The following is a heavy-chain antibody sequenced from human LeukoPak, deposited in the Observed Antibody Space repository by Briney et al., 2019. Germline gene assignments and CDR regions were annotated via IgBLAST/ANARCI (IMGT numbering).Heavy chain of an antibody. J-gene: IGHJ4*02. Sequence: GGSLRLSCAASGFTFSRYWMHWVRQTPGKGLVWVSRINSDGSSTRYADSVKGRFTISRDNAKNTLDLQMSSLRAEDTAVYYCARVDCSGGSCYFDYWGRGTLVTVSS. CDR1: GFTFSRYW. D-gene: IGHD2-15*01. CDR2: INSDGSST. CDR3: ARVDCSGGSCYFDY. V-gene: IGHV3-74*01.